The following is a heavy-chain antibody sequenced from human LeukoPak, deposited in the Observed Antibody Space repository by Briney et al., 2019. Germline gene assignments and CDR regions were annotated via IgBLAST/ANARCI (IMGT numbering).Heavy chain of an antibody. D-gene: IGHD4-23*01. CDR2: ISSRSDYT. CDR3: ARVDGNSPLDY. CDR1: GFTFSEYY. Sequence: GSLRLSCAASGFTFSEYYMSWIRQAPGKGLEWLSYISSRSDYTNYADSVKGRFTISRDNAKNSLYLQMNTLGADDTAVYYCARVDGNSPLDYWGQGTLVTVSS. J-gene: IGHJ4*02. V-gene: IGHV3-11*05.